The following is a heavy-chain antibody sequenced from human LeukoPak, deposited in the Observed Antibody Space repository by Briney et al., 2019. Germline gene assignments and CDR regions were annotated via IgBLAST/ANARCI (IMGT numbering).Heavy chain of an antibody. J-gene: IGHJ4*02. CDR3: ARGRGDGYKY. D-gene: IGHD5-24*01. V-gene: IGHV4-34*01. Sequence: SETLSLTCAVYGGSFSGYYWSWIRQPPGKGLEWIGEINHSGSTNYNPSLKSRVTISVDTSKNQLSLKLSSVTAADTAVYYCARGRGDGYKYWGQGTLVTVSS. CDR1: GGSFSGYY. CDR2: INHSGST.